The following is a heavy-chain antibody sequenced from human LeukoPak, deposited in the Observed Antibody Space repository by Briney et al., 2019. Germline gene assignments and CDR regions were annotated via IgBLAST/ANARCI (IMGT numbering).Heavy chain of an antibody. J-gene: IGHJ4*02. V-gene: IGHV3-21*01. CDR2: ISSSSSYI. Sequence: MAGGSLRLSCAASGFTFSSYSMNWVRQAPGKGLEWVSSISSSSSYIYYADSVKGRFTISRDNAKNSLYLQMNSLRAEDTAVYYCARAKSWVYYYDSSGYYSSKYYFDYWGQGTLVTVSS. D-gene: IGHD3-22*01. CDR1: GFTFSSYS. CDR3: ARAKSWVYYYDSSGYYSSKYYFDY.